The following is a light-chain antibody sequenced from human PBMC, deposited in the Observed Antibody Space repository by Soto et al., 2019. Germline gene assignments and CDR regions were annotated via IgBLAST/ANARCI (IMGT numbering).Light chain of an antibody. Sequence: QSALTQPASVSGSPGQWITISCTGTSSDVGGYNYVSWYQQHPGTAPKLIIYDVTNRPSGVSTRFSGSKSGNTASLTISGLQAEDEANYYCSSVTSINTAIFGGGTKLTVL. J-gene: IGLJ2*01. V-gene: IGLV2-14*01. CDR2: DVT. CDR3: SSVTSINTAI. CDR1: SSDVGGYNY.